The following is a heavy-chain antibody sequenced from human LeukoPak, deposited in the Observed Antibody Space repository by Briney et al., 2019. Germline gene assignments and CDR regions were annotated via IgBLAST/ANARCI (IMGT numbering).Heavy chain of an antibody. CDR1: GFNFGDYG. V-gene: IGHV3-23*01. D-gene: IGHD3-10*01. CDR3: AKGRYNRWSGGDS. Sequence: GGSLRLSCAASGFNFGDYGMTWVRQAPGKGLEWVSLIRGGGDSAFYADSVEGRFTISRDNSNNTLYLQMNSLRVEDTAVYYCAKGRYNRWSGGDSWGQGTLVTVSS. CDR2: IRGGGDSA. J-gene: IGHJ4*02.